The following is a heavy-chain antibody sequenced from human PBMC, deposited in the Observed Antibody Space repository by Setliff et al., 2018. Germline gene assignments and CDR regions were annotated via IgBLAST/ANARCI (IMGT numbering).Heavy chain of an antibody. CDR1: GGPFSDFP. J-gene: IGHJ5*02. Sequence: GASVKVSCKASGGPFSDFPIVWARLAPGRGLEWMGGIIPIFGTTDYARTFQGRVTITADGSTNTVYMELSSLRSEDTATYYCARAYGSRSHYLWNPFDPWGQGTQVTVSS. D-gene: IGHD3-10*01. CDR2: IIPIFGTT. V-gene: IGHV1-69*13. CDR3: ARAYGSRSHYLWNPFDP.